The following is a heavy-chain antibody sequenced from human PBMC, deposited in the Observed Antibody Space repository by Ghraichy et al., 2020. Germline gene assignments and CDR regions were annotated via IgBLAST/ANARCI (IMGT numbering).Heavy chain of an antibody. D-gene: IGHD6-13*01. CDR3: ARDLGGAAAGTYYYYGMDV. Sequence: VKVSCKASGGTFSSYAISWVRQAPGQGLEWMGGIIPIFGTANYAQKFQGRVTITTDESTSTAYMELSSLRSEDTAVYYCARDLGGAAAGTYYYYGMDVWGQGTTVTVSS. J-gene: IGHJ6*02. CDR2: IIPIFGTA. V-gene: IGHV1-69*05. CDR1: GGTFSSYA.